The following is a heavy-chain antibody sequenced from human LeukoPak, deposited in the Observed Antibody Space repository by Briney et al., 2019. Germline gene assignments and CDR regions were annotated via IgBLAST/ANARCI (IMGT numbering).Heavy chain of an antibody. CDR2: INPSGGST. J-gene: IGHJ4*02. CDR1: GGTFSNYA. D-gene: IGHD5-24*01. CDR3: ARGVRWLQYGGLGY. Sequence: GASVKVSCKTSGGTFSNYAISWVRQAPGQGLEWMGIINPSGGSTSYAQKFQGRVTMTRDTSTSTVYMELSSLRSEDTAVYYCARGVRWLQYGGLGYWGQGTLVTVSS. V-gene: IGHV1-46*01.